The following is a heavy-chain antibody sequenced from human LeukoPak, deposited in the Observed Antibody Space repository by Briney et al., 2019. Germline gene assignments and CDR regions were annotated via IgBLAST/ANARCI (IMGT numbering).Heavy chain of an antibody. D-gene: IGHD1-26*01. V-gene: IGHV4-38-2*02. J-gene: IGHJ4*02. CDR1: GYSISGGYY. CDR2: IYHSGST. CDR3: AGIIVGATTSDY. Sequence: PSETLSLTCTVSGYSISGGYYWGWIGQPPGKGLEWIGSIYHSGSTYYNPSLKSRVTISVDTSKNQFSMKLSTVTAADTAVYYCAGIIVGATTSDYWGQGTLVTVSS.